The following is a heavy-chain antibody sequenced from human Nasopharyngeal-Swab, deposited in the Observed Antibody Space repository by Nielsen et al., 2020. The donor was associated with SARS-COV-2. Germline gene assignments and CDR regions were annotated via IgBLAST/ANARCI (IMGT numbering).Heavy chain of an antibody. V-gene: IGHV3-23*01. D-gene: IGHD5-12*01. J-gene: IGHJ5*02. CDR3: VKDLAYDEVS. CDR2: INNRGDDT. CDR1: GFIFSNYA. Sequence: GGSLRLSCAASGFIFSNYAMSWVRQAPGQGLEWVSTINNRGDDTHYVDSVRGRFTVSRDNSKNTLYLQMNSLRGEDTAIYYCVKDLAYDEVSWGQGTLVTVSS.